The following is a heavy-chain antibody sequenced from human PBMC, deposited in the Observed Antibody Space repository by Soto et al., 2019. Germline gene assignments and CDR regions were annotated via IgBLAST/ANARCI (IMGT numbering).Heavy chain of an antibody. V-gene: IGHV1-3*05. D-gene: IGHD2-15*01. Sequence: QVQLVQSAAEEKKPGASVKVSCKASGYTFSSYPMHWVRQAPGQSLEWMGWINTGNGYTKYSQNFQARVTITRDTSASTVYLQLSSLRSADTAVYYCARDRGGYCSGGSCYESWFDPWGQGTLVTVAS. CDR1: GYTFSSYP. CDR2: INTGNGYT. CDR3: ARDRGGYCSGGSCYESWFDP. J-gene: IGHJ5*02.